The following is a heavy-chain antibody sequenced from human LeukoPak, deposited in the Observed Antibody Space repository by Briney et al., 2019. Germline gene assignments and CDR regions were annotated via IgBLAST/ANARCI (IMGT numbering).Heavy chain of an antibody. D-gene: IGHD3-9*01. J-gene: IGHJ4*02. CDR3: KKDALYDILTGYVDY. V-gene: IGHV3-21*04. CDR2: ISSSSAYI. Sequence: GGSLRLSCAASGFTFSSYSMNWVRQAPGKGLEWVSSISSSSAYIYYADSVKGRFTISRDNAKNSLYLQMNSLRAEDTALYYCKKDALYDILTGYVDYWGQGTLVTVSS. CDR1: GFTFSSYS.